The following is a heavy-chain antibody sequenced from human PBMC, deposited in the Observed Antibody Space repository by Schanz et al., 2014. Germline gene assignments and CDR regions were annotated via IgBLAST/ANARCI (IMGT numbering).Heavy chain of an antibody. CDR2: VSRSTPDI. CDR1: GFTFSSYA. V-gene: IGHV3-48*01. D-gene: IGHD3-3*01. Sequence: EVQLVESGGGVVQPGRSLRLSCAASGFTFSSYAMSWVRQAPGKGLEWVSYVSRSTPDIYYADSVKGRFTMSRDNAKNSVFLQMNSLRAEDTAVYYCVRDSFFAFDYWGQGTLXTVSS. J-gene: IGHJ4*02. CDR3: VRDSFFAFDY.